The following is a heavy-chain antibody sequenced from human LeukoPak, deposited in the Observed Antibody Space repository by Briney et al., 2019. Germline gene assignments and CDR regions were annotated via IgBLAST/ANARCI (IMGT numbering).Heavy chain of an antibody. CDR3: ARVRRYSSGWHPFDY. Sequence: PSETLSLTCTVSGGSISSGGYYWSWIRQHPGKGLEWIGYIYYSGSTYYNPSLKSRVTISVDTSKNQFSLKLSSVTAADTAVYYCARVRRYSSGWHPFDYWGQGTLVTVSS. CDR2: IYYSGST. V-gene: IGHV4-31*03. D-gene: IGHD6-19*01. J-gene: IGHJ4*02. CDR1: GGSISSGGYY.